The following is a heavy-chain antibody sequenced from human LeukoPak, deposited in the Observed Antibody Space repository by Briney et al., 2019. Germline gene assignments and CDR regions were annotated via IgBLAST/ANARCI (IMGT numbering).Heavy chain of an antibody. V-gene: IGHV3-23*01. J-gene: IGHJ4*02. CDR2: ISGTGGST. CDR3: ARGGEFDY. CDR1: GFTFSTYA. D-gene: IGHD3-16*01. Sequence: SGGSLRLSCAASGFTFSTYAMTWVRQAPGKGLEWVSLISGTGGSTYYADSVKGRFTISRDNSKNTLYLQMNSLRAEDTAVYYCARGGEFDYWGQGTLVTVSS.